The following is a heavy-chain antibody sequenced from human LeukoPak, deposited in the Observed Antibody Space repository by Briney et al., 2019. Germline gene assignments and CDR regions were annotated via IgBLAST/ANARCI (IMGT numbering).Heavy chain of an antibody. CDR3: ARDVGGSYIDY. CDR1: GYTFTSYA. Sequence: ASVKVSCKASGYTFTSYAIHWVRQAPGQRLEWMGWINAGNGNTKYSQRFQGRVTITRDTSASTAYMEVSSLRSEDTAVFYCARDVGGSYIDYWGKGTLVTVSS. D-gene: IGHD1-26*01. V-gene: IGHV1-3*01. J-gene: IGHJ4*02. CDR2: INAGNGNT.